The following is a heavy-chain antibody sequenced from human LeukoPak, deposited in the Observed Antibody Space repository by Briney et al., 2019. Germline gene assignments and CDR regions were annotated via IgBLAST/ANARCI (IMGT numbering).Heavy chain of an antibody. Sequence: PGRSLRLSCAASGFTSTSYATSWVRQTPGKGLEWVEDISYDGSNKYYADSVTGRFTSSRDNSKNTLYLQMNSLRAEGTAVYYCAKDYSPNAFDIWGQGTMATVSS. J-gene: IGHJ3*02. CDR1: GFTSTSYA. CDR3: AKDYSPNAFDI. D-gene: IGHD2-21*01. V-gene: IGHV3-30*18. CDR2: ISYDGSNK.